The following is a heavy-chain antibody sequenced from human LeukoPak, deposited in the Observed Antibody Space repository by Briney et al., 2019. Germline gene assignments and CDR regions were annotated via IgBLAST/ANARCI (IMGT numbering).Heavy chain of an antibody. V-gene: IGHV3-23*01. CDR3: AKQGSYDFWSGYYIDY. D-gene: IGHD3-3*01. CDR1: GSTFSSYA. CDR2: ISGSGGST. J-gene: IGHJ4*02. Sequence: AGGSLRLSCAASGSTFSSYAMSWVRQAPGKGLEWVAAISGSGGSTYYADSVKGRFTISRDNSKNTLYLQMNSLRAEDTAVYYCAKQGSYDFWSGYYIDYWGQGTLVTVSS.